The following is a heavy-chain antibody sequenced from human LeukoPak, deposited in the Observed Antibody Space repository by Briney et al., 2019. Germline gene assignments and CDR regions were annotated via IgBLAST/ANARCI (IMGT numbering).Heavy chain of an antibody. CDR1: GFTFSSYW. V-gene: IGHV3-74*01. J-gene: IGHJ6*02. CDR2: LAGVGSST. D-gene: IGHD2-15*01. CDR3: ASGRGLDV. Sequence: PGGSLRLSCAASGFTFSSYWMHWVRQVRGKGLVWVSRLAGVGSSTTYADSVRGRFTISRDNAKNTLYLQMNSLRAEDTAVYYCASGRGLDVWGQGNTVTVSS.